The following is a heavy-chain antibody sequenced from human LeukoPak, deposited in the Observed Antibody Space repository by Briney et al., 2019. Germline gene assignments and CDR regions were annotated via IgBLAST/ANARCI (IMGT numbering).Heavy chain of an antibody. J-gene: IGHJ4*02. Sequence: PGGSLRLSRAASGFTFSSYAMSWVRQAPGKGLEWVSAISGSGGSTYYADSVKGRFTISRDNSKNTLYLQMNSLRAEDTAVYYCAKGGPITIFGVVITYFDYWGQGTLVTVSS. CDR3: AKGGPITIFGVVITYFDY. V-gene: IGHV3-23*01. D-gene: IGHD3-3*01. CDR2: ISGSGGST. CDR1: GFTFSSYA.